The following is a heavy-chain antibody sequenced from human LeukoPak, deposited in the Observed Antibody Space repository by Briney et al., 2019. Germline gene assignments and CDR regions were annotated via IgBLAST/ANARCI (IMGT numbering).Heavy chain of an antibody. Sequence: PSETLSLTCSVSIGSISSSKWWSWVRQPPGKGLEWIGEIFFTGTTTYNPSLKSRVSMSLDKSKNQFSLNLTSVTAADTAIYYCARVYCSSNSCYLDYWSQGTLVTVSS. D-gene: IGHD2-2*01. CDR1: IGSISSSKW. J-gene: IGHJ4*02. CDR3: ARVYCSSNSCYLDY. CDR2: IFFTGTT. V-gene: IGHV4-4*02.